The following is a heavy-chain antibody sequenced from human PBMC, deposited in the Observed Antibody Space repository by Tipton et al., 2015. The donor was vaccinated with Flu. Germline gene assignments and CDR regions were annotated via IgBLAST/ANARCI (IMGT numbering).Heavy chain of an antibody. D-gene: IGHD2-2*01. V-gene: IGHV3-30*04. Sequence: SLRLSCVASGFTFSQYAVHWVRQAPGKGLEWVAVISYDGKKMYSADSVKGRFTISRDNSKNTLHLHMNSLRAEDTAVYYCARTRGGYCSSSSCYADYFDYWGQGTLVTVSS. CDR1: GFTFSQYA. CDR3: ARTRGGYCSSSSCYADYFDY. CDR2: ISYDGKKM. J-gene: IGHJ4*02.